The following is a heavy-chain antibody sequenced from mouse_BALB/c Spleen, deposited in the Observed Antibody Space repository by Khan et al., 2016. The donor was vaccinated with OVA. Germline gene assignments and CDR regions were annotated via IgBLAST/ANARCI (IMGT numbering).Heavy chain of an antibody. D-gene: IGHD1-1*01. CDR3: VNHGSSSAWFTY. J-gene: IGHJ3*01. CDR1: GFTFTSYW. Sequence: VQLQESGAELAKPGASVKMSCKASGFTFTSYWMHWLKQRPGQGLEWIGYINPNTDYTEYNQKFKDKATLTADKSSSTAYMQLTSLTSEDSAFYYCVNHGSSSAWFTYWGRGTLVTVSA. CDR2: INPNTDYT. V-gene: IGHV1-7*01.